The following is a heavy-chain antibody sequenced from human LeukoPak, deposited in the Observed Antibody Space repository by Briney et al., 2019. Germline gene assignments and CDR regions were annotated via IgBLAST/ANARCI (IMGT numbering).Heavy chain of an antibody. CDR3: AKSARHLRYFDKWDY. CDR2: ISGSGGST. D-gene: IGHD3-9*01. Sequence: GGSLRLSCADSGFTFSSYAMSWVRQAPGKGLEWVSAISGSGGSTYYADSVKGRFTISRDNSKNTLYLQMNSLRAEDTAVYYCAKSARHLRYFDKWDYWGQGTLVTVSS. CDR1: GFTFSSYA. J-gene: IGHJ4*02. V-gene: IGHV3-23*01.